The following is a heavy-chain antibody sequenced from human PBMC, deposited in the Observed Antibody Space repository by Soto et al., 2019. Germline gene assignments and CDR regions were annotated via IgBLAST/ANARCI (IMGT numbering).Heavy chain of an antibody. CDR2: ISYSSNFK. CDR1: GFTFTHR. CDR3: ARDGAPILWFGEPRNGAHDY. J-gene: IGHJ4*02. Sequence: GGSLRLSCEASGFTFTHRMSWVRQAPGKGLEWVSSISYSSNFKHFADSVQGRFTISRDNTLRSVYLQMDSLRAEDTAAYYCARDGAPILWFGEPRNGAHDYWGQGTLVTVSS. V-gene: IGHV3-21*01. D-gene: IGHD3-10*01.